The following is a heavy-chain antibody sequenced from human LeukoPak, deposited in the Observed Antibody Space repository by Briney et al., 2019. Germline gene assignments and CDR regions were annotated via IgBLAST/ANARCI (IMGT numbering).Heavy chain of an antibody. Sequence: GGSLRLSCAASGFTFSSYAMSWVRQAPGKGLEWVSAISGSGGSTYYADSVKGRFTISRDNSKSTLYLQMNSLRAEDTAVYYCAKGIAVADLFDYWGQGTLVTVSS. CDR3: AKGIAVADLFDY. D-gene: IGHD6-19*01. CDR1: GFTFSSYA. V-gene: IGHV3-23*01. CDR2: ISGSGGST. J-gene: IGHJ4*02.